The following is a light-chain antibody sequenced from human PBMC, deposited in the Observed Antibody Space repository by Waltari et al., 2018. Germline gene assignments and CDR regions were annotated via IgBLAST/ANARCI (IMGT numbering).Light chain of an antibody. CDR3: CSHRSGNTLGV. CDR2: DVA. Sequence: QSALTQPASVSGSPGQSITISCTGPIYDVGGYNYVSWYQQHPGKAPQLLIYDVATRPSGVSDRFAASKSGNTASLTISGLQAEDEADYYCCSHRSGNTLGVFGGGTKLTVL. J-gene: IGLJ2*01. V-gene: IGLV2-14*03. CDR1: IYDVGGYNY.